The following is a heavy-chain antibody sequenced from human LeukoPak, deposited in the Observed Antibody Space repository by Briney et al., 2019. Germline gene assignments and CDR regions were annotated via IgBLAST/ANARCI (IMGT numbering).Heavy chain of an antibody. J-gene: IGHJ4*02. V-gene: IGHV1-58*01. CDR3: AAGYSSGWYVFDY. CDR2: IVVGSCNT. D-gene: IGHD6-19*01. CDR1: GFTFTSSA. Sequence: GTSVKVSCKASGFTFTSSAVQWVRQARGQRPEGIGWIVVGSCNTNYAQKFQERVTITRDMSTSTAYMELSSLRSEDTAVYYCAAGYSSGWYVFDYWGQGTLVTVSS.